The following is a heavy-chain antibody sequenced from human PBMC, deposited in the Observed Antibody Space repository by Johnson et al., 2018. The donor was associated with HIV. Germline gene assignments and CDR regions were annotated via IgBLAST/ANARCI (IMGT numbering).Heavy chain of an antibody. Sequence: EVLLLESGGGLVQPGGSLRLSCAASGFSVSSNYMTWVRQAPGKGLEWVSVLFSGGDTYYEDSVRGRFTISRDNSKNSLYLQMNSLRGEDTAVYYCAKASHWAFDIWGQGTMVTVSS. CDR3: AKASHWAFDI. CDR1: GFSVSSNY. V-gene: IGHV3-66*01. CDR2: LFSGGDT. J-gene: IGHJ3*02. D-gene: IGHD1-1*01.